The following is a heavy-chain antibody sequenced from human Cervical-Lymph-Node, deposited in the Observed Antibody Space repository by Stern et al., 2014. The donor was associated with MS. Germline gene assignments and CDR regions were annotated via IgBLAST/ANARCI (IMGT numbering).Heavy chain of an antibody. V-gene: IGHV4-59*01. CDR1: GGSISTFY. Sequence: QVQLQESGPGMVKPSATLSLTCTVSGGSISTFYWNWIRQSPGKGLAWMGLIHYSGSTIYNPSLRSRVTISVDTSKNQFSLNMRSVTAADTAVYFCARRDYYDSSGYYDDAFDIWGQGTMVTVSS. CDR3: ARRDYYDSSGYYDDAFDI. CDR2: IHYSGST. D-gene: IGHD3-22*01. J-gene: IGHJ3*02.